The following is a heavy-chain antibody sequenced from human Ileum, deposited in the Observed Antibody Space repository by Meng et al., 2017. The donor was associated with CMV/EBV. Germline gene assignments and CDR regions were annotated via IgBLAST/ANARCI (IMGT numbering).Heavy chain of an antibody. CDR2: ISYDGSNK. Sequence: GESLKISCAASGFTFSRFTMHWVRQAPGKGLEWVAVISYDGSNKYYADSVKGRFTISRDNSKNTLYLQMNSLRAEDTAVYYCARGGYYDSSGYDHDAFDIWGQGTMVTVSS. D-gene: IGHD3-22*01. V-gene: IGHV3-30*04. CDR3: ARGGYYDSSGYDHDAFDI. J-gene: IGHJ3*02. CDR1: GFTFSRFT.